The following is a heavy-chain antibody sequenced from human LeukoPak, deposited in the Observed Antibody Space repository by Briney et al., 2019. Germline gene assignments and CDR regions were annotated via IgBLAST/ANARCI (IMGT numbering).Heavy chain of an antibody. V-gene: IGHV3-30*18. CDR2: ISYDGSNK. D-gene: IGHD4-17*01. CDR3: AKDPSPTVTHTYLGWFDP. CDR1: GFTFSSYG. Sequence: GRSLRLSCATSGFTFSSYGMHWVRQAPGKGLEWVAVISYDGSNKYYADSVKGRFTISRDNSKNTLYLQMNSLRAEDTAVYYCAKDPSPTVTHTYLGWFDPWGQGTLVTVSS. J-gene: IGHJ5*02.